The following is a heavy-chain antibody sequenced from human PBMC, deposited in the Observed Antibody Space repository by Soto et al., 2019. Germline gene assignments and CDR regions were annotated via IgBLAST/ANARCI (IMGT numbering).Heavy chain of an antibody. J-gene: IGHJ6*02. D-gene: IGHD5-12*01. Sequence: GGSLRLSCAASGFTFSSYSMNWVRQAPGKGLEWVSSISSSSSYIYYADSVKGRFTISRDNAKNSLYLQMNSLRAEDTAVYYCARGPRGYSGYDPYYYYYGMDAWGQGTTVTV. CDR1: GFTFSSYS. CDR2: ISSSSSYI. V-gene: IGHV3-21*01. CDR3: ARGPRGYSGYDPYYYYYGMDA.